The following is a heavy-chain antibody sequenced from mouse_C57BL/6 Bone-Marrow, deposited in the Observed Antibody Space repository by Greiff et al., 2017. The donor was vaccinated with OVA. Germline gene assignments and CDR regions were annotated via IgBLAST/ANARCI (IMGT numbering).Heavy chain of an antibody. V-gene: IGHV2-6*03. J-gene: IGHJ2*01. D-gene: IGHD2-1*01. CDR2: IWSDGST. CDR3: AANLLRPGGFDD. CDR1: GFSLTSYG. Sequence: VKLQQSGPGLVAPSQSLSITCTVSGFSLTSYGVHWVRQPPGKGLEWLVVIWSDGSTTYNSALKSRLSISKDNSKSQVFLKMNSLQTDDTAVYYCAANLLRPGGFDDWGQGTTLTVSS.